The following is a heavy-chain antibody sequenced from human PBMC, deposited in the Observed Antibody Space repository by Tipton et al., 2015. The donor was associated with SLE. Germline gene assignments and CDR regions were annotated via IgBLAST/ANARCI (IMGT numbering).Heavy chain of an antibody. Sequence: TLSLTCTVSGGSISSYYWSWIRQPPGKGLEWIGYIYYSGSTNYNPSLKSRVTISVDTSKNQFSLKLSSVTAADTAVYYCARLGQDSRIDYWGQGTLVTVSS. CDR3: ARLGQDSRIDY. CDR2: IYYSGST. V-gene: IGHV4-59*08. J-gene: IGHJ4*02. CDR1: GGSISSYY. D-gene: IGHD3-22*01.